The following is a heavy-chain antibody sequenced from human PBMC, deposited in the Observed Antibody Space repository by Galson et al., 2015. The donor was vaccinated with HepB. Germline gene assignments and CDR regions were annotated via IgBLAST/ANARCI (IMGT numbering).Heavy chain of an antibody. V-gene: IGHV3-15*01. CDR1: GFTFTNAW. Sequence: SLRLSCAASGFTFTNAWMSWVRQAPGKGLEWVGRIKSKTDGGTTDYAAPVKGRFTISRDDSKKTMYLQMSSLKTEDTAVYYCTTIYVWGSHRSGFCFDYWGQGNLVTVSS. D-gene: IGHD3-16*02. CDR2: IKSKTDGGTT. J-gene: IGHJ4*02. CDR3: TTIYVWGSHRSGFCFDY.